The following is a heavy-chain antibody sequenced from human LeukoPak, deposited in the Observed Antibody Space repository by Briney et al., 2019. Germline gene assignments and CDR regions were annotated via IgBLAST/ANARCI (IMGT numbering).Heavy chain of an antibody. V-gene: IGHV4-34*03. CDR3: TSSDYDYYAMDV. J-gene: IGHJ6*02. CDR2: INHSGST. Sequence: PSETLSLTCAVYGGSFSGYYWSWIRQPPGKGLEWIGEINHSGSTNYNPSLRSRVTVSIDTSKNQFSLKLTSVTAADTAMYYCTSSDYDYYAMDVWGQGTTVTVSS. CDR1: GGSFSGYY. D-gene: IGHD2/OR15-2a*01.